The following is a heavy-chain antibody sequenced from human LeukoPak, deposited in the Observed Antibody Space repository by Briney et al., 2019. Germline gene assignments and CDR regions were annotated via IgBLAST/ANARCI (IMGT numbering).Heavy chain of an antibody. V-gene: IGHV3-64*01. CDR2: ISSDGGSR. CDR1: GFTFSSYA. Sequence: PGGSLRLSCATSGFTFSSYAMAWVRQAPGKGLEYVSSISSDGGSRYYGNSVKGRFTISRDNSKNTLYLQMDTLTPEDMGVYYCARSLGYYDYWGQGTLVTVSS. CDR3: ARSLGYYDY. J-gene: IGHJ4*02. D-gene: IGHD3-22*01.